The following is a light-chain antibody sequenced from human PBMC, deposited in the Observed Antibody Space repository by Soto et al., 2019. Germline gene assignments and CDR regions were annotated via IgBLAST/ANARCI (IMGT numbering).Light chain of an antibody. Sequence: DIQMTQSPSSLSASVGDRVTITCQASQDIRNSLNWYQQKPGKAPKLLISGASILESGVSSRFRGSGSGTDFSFTISSQPPEDIGTYYCQQFGDLPYTVGPGTKLDLK. CDR2: GAS. J-gene: IGKJ3*01. CDR3: QQFGDLPYT. CDR1: QDIRNS. V-gene: IGKV1-33*01.